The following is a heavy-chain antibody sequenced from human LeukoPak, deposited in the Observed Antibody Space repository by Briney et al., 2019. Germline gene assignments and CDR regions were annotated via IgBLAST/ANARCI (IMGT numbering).Heavy chain of an antibody. D-gene: IGHD6-6*01. CDR2: IYHSGST. CDR1: GGSISSGGYY. Sequence: SETLSLTCTVSGGSISSGGYYWSWIRQPPGKGLEWIGYIYHSGSTYYNPSLKSRVTISVDRSKNQFSLKLSSVTAADTAVYYCARTSIAARRANAFDIWGLGTMVTVSS. V-gene: IGHV4-30-2*01. J-gene: IGHJ3*02. CDR3: ARTSIAARRANAFDI.